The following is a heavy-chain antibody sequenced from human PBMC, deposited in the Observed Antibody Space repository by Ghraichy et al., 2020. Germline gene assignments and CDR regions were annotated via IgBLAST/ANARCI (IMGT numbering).Heavy chain of an antibody. D-gene: IGHD3-3*01. CDR2: ISGNGGRT. Sequence: GGSLRLSCAASGFTFSNFAMTWVRQAPGKGLEWVSVISGNGGRTYYAESVKGRVTISRDNSKNTLFLQMSSLRAEDTAVYYCATVGEGFLEWLQPSNIYYYYMGVWGKGTTVTVSS. J-gene: IGHJ6*03. V-gene: IGHV3-23*01. CDR1: GFTFSNFA. CDR3: ATVGEGFLEWLQPSNIYYYYMGV.